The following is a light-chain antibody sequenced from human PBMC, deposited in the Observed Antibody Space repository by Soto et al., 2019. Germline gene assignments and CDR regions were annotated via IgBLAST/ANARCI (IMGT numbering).Light chain of an antibody. CDR3: QQDYSSSLT. CDR1: QSVSSSH. V-gene: IGKV3-20*01. Sequence: EVGLTQSPGTLSLSPGERATLSCSASQSVSSSHLAWHQQKPGQAPRLLIYGASARATGIPDRFSGSGSGTDFTLTISSLETDALAVSYCQQDYSSSLTIGGGTKVDIK. CDR2: GAS. J-gene: IGKJ4*01.